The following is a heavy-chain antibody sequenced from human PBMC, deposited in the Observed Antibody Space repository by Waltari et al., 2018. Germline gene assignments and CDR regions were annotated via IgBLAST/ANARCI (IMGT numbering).Heavy chain of an antibody. D-gene: IGHD2-21*02. V-gene: IGHV1-2*02. CDR3: ARFGIDGGDYRDY. Sequence: QVQLVQSGAEVKKPGASVKVSCKASGYTFTGYYMHWVRQAPGQGLEWMGWINPNSGGTNYAQKLQGRVTMTRDTSISTAYMELSRLRSDDTAVYYCARFGIDGGDYRDYWGQGTLVTVSS. CDR1: GYTFTGYY. J-gene: IGHJ4*02. CDR2: INPNSGGT.